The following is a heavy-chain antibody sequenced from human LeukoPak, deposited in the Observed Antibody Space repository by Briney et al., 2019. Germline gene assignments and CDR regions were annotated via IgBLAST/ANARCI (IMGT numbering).Heavy chain of an antibody. D-gene: IGHD3-3*01. Sequence: SSVKASSTPSRGTVSTYAISWLRQAPGQRGKWLGGIVHIFGKANYAQKSPRRVTTTAEESTRTAYMEPRSLRPEGTALYHCARETVDFRGDFDYWGQGTLVTVSS. CDR1: RGTVSTYA. CDR3: ARETVDFRGDFDY. CDR2: IVHIFGKA. V-gene: IGHV1-69*01. J-gene: IGHJ4*02.